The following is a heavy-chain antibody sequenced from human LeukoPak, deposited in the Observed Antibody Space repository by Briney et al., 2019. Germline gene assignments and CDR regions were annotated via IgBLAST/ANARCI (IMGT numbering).Heavy chain of an antibody. V-gene: IGHV4-59*01. J-gene: IGHJ3*02. Sequence: SGTLSLTCTVSGGSISSYYWSWIRQPPGKGLEWIGYIYYSGSTNYNPSLKSGVTISADTSKNQFSLKLSSVTAADTAVYYCACPLWFGDLPGAFYIWGQGTMVTVSS. CDR3: ACPLWFGDLPGAFYI. CDR1: GGSISSYY. D-gene: IGHD3-10*01. CDR2: IYYSGST.